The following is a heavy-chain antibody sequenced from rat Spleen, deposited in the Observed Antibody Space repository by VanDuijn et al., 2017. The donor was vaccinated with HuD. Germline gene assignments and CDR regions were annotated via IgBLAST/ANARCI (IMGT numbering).Heavy chain of an antibody. V-gene: IGHV1-57*01. Sequence: QVQLQQSGAELAKPGSSVKISCKASGYTFTSYDISWIKQTTGQGLEYIGYINTGSGGTYYNEKFKGKATLTVDKSSSTAFMQLSSLTPEDTAVYYCARDTTVVTSYYWYFDFWGPGTMVTVSS. J-gene: IGHJ1*01. CDR1: GYTFTSYD. CDR2: INTGSGGT. D-gene: IGHD1-1*01. CDR3: ARDTTVVTSYYWYFDF.